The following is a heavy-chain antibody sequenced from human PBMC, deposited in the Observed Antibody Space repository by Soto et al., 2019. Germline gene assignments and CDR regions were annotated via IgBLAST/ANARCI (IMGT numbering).Heavy chain of an antibody. CDR1: GFTFDDYA. CDR3: ARGMTFDY. J-gene: IGHJ4*02. CDR2: ISWNSGSI. Sequence: SLRLSCAASGFTFDDYAMHWVRQAPGKGLEWVSGISWNSGSIGYADSVKGRFTISRDNAKNSLYLQMNSLRDEDTAVYYCARGMTFDYWGQGTLVTVSS. D-gene: IGHD2-21*02. V-gene: IGHV3-9*01.